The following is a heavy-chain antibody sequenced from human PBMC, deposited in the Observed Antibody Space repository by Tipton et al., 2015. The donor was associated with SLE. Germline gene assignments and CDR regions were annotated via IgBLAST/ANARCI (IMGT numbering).Heavy chain of an antibody. D-gene: IGHD5-18*01. Sequence: TLSLTCTVSGGSISSHYWSWIRQPPGKGLEWIGYIYYSGSTNYNPSLKSRVTISVDTSKNQFSLKLSSVTAADTAVYYCACGYSYGYGYWGQGTLVTVSS. CDR3: ACGYSYGYGY. J-gene: IGHJ4*02. V-gene: IGHV4-59*11. CDR1: GGSISSHY. CDR2: IYYSGST.